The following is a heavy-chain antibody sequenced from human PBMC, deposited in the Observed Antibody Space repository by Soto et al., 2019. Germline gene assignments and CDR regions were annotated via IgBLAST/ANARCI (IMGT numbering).Heavy chain of an antibody. CDR2: IIPIFGTA. Sequence: QVQLVQSGAEVKKPGSSVKVSCKASGGTFSSYAISWVRQAPGQGLEWMGGIIPIFGTANYAQKFQGRVTITADESTSTAYRELSSLRAEDMAVYYCARVRGYCSGGSCYSRWYFDLWGRGALVTVSS. V-gene: IGHV1-69*01. D-gene: IGHD2-15*01. CDR1: GGTFSSYA. J-gene: IGHJ2*01. CDR3: ARVRGYCSGGSCYSRWYFDL.